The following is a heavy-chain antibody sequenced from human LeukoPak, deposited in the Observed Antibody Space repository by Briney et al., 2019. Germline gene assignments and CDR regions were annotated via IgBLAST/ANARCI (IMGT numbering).Heavy chain of an antibody. Sequence: GRSLRLSCAASGFTFSSYAMHWVRQAPGKGLEGVAVISYDGSNKYYADSVKGRFTISRDNSKNTLYLQMNSLRAEDTAVYYCARDSLPYCGSTSCQFFDYWGQGTLVTVSS. CDR1: GFTFSSYA. CDR2: ISYDGSNK. J-gene: IGHJ4*02. D-gene: IGHD2-2*01. CDR3: ARDSLPYCGSTSCQFFDY. V-gene: IGHV3-30*04.